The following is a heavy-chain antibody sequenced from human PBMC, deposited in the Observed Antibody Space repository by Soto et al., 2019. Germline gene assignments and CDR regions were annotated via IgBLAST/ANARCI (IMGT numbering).Heavy chain of an antibody. CDR3: ARSYSGYDSYYYYMDV. CDR2: IYSGGTT. J-gene: IGHJ6*03. V-gene: IGHV3-66*01. Sequence: AGGSLRLSCAASGFTVSSNYMSWVRQAPGKGLEWVSVIYSGGTTYYADSVKGRFTISRDNSKNTLFLQMNGLRAEDTAVYYCARSYSGYDSYYYYMDVWGKGTTVTVSS. CDR1: GFTVSSNY. D-gene: IGHD5-12*01.